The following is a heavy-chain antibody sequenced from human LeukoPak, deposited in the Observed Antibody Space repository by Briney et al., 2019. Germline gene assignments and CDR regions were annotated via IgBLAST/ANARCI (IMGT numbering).Heavy chain of an antibody. D-gene: IGHD3-3*01. CDR2: INPNSGGT. CDR1: GYTFTGYY. J-gene: IGHJ4*02. CDR3: ARDITIFGVVIGRLDY. Sequence: GASVKVSCKASGYTFTGYYMHWVRQAPGQGLEWMGWINPNSGGTNYAQKFQGRVTMTRDTSISTAYMELSRLRSDDTAVYSCARDITIFGVVIGRLDYWGQGTLVTVSS. V-gene: IGHV1-2*02.